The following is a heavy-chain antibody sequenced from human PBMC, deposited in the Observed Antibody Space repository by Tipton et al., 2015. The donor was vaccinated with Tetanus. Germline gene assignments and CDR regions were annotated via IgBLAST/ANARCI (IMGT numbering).Heavy chain of an antibody. CDR2: VYSSGST. D-gene: IGHD2-2*01. J-gene: IGHJ2*01. CDR3: ARHGSSYWYFAL. Sequence: TLSLTRTVFTDSISSTSYYWVWLRQPPGKGLEWIGNVYSSGSTYYNPSLRSRVTISVDTSNNQFSLKLSSVTAADTATYYCARHGSSYWYFALWGRGPLVTVSS. V-gene: IGHV4-39*01. CDR1: TDSISSTSYY.